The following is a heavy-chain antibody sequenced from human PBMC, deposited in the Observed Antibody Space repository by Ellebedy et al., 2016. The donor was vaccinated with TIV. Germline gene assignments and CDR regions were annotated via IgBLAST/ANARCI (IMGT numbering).Heavy chain of an antibody. D-gene: IGHD2-15*01. V-gene: IGHV4-39*07. CDR1: GGSISSGGYY. J-gene: IGHJ5*02. CDR2: IYYSGST. CDR3: ARGFVIVVVVAATIPRFDP. Sequence: SETLSLXXTVSGGSISSGGYYWGWIRQPPGKGLEWIGSIYYSGSTNYNPSLKSRVTISVDTSKNQFSLKLSSVTAADTAVYYCARGFVIVVVVAATIPRFDPWGQGTLVTVSS.